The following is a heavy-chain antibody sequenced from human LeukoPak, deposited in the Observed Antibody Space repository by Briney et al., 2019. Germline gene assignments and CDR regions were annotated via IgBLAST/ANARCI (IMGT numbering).Heavy chain of an antibody. J-gene: IGHJ6*03. D-gene: IGHD3-3*01. CDR1: GFTFGSYS. V-gene: IGHV3-21*01. Sequence: GGSLRLSCAASGFTFGSYSMNWVRQAPGKGLEWVSSISSSSSYIYYADSVKGRFTISRDNAKNSLYLQMNSLRAEDTAVYYCASIPPFYYDFWSGVQYYMDVWGKGTTVTVSS. CDR3: ASIPPFYYDFWSGVQYYMDV. CDR2: ISSSSSYI.